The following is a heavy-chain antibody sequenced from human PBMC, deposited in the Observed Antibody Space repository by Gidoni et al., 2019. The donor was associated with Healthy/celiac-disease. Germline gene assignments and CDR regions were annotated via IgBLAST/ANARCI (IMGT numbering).Heavy chain of an antibody. V-gene: IGHV3-53*01. CDR3: ARGGGSYLPNSDY. D-gene: IGHD1-26*01. Sequence: EVQLVESGGGLIQPGGSLRLSCAASGFTVSSNYMSWVRQAPGKGLEWVSVIYSGGSTYYADSVKGRFTISRDNSKNTLYLQMNSLRAEDTVVYYCARGGGSYLPNSDYWGQGTLVTVSS. J-gene: IGHJ4*02. CDR1: GFTVSSNY. CDR2: IYSGGST.